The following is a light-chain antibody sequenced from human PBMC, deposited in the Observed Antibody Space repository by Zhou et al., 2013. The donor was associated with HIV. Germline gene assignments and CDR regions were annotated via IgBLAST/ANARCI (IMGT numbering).Light chain of an antibody. CDR1: QGIRND. CDR3: QEYNSYAVFT. V-gene: IGKV1-5*03. J-gene: IGKJ3*01. Sequence: DIQMTQSPSSLSASVGDRVTITCRASQGIRNDLGWYQQKPGKAPKLLIYKASSLESGVPSRFSGSGSGTEFTLTISCLQPDDFATYYCQEYNSYAVFTFGPGTKVEIK. CDR2: KAS.